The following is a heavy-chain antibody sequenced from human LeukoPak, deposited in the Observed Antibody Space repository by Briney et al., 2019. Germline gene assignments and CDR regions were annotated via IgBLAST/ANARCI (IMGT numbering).Heavy chain of an antibody. CDR1: EFIFSSYW. Sequence: GGSLRLSCAASEFIFSSYWMSWVRQAPGKGLEWVANIKPDGSQIYYVDSVKGRFTISRDNAKNSLYLQMNSLRAEDTAVYYCARDLNWETYWGQGTLVTVSS. CDR3: ARDLNWETY. V-gene: IGHV3-7*01. D-gene: IGHD1-1*01. J-gene: IGHJ4*02. CDR2: IKPDGSQI.